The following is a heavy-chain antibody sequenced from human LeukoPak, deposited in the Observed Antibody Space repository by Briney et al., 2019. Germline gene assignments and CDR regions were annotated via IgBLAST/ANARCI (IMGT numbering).Heavy chain of an antibody. J-gene: IGHJ4*02. CDR3: AKDIGGGDFDY. CDR1: GFTFDDYA. D-gene: IGHD3-10*01. CDR2: ISWNSGSI. V-gene: IGHV3-9*01. Sequence: GGSLRLSCAASGFTFDDYAMHWVRQAPGKGLEWVSGISWNSGSIGYADSVKGRFTISRDNAKNSLYLQMNSLRAEDTALYYCAKDIGGGDFDYWGQGTLVTVSS.